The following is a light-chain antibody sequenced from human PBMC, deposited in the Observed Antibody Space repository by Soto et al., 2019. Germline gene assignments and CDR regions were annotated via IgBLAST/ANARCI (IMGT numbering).Light chain of an antibody. Sequence: DIQMTQSPSSLAASVGNRVTITWRASQSISSYLNWYQQKPGKAPKVLIYAAYSLQSGVPPRFSGSGSGTDFTLTISSLQPEDFATYFCQQSYNIPRATFGQGTKVDIK. V-gene: IGKV1-39*01. CDR2: AAY. CDR3: QQSYNIPRAT. CDR1: QSISSY. J-gene: IGKJ1*01.